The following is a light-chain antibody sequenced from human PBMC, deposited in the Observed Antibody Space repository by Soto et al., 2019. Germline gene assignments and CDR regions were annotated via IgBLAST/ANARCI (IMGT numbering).Light chain of an antibody. V-gene: IGKV1-9*01. Sequence: DIQLTQSPSFLSASFGDRVTITCRASQGTSSYLAWFQQKPGRAPKLLIYGASTLQSGVPARFSGSGSGTDFTLTISNLQPEDFATYYCQQLNAYPLTFGQGTRLEIK. CDR3: QQLNAYPLT. J-gene: IGKJ5*01. CDR1: QGTSSY. CDR2: GAS.